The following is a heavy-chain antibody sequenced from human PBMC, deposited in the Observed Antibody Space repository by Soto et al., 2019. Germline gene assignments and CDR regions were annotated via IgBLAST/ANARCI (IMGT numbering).Heavy chain of an antibody. CDR2: IVVGSGNT. CDR3: AAEGTVTTGRDV. J-gene: IGHJ6*02. CDR1: GFTFTSSA. D-gene: IGHD4-17*01. V-gene: IGHV1-58*02. Sequence: QMQLVQSGPEVKKPGTSVKVSCKASGFTFTSSAMQWVRQARGQRLEWIGWIVVGSGNTNYAQKFQERVTITRDMATSPADKELSSLRSEDTAVYYCAAEGTVTTGRDVWGQGTTVTVSS.